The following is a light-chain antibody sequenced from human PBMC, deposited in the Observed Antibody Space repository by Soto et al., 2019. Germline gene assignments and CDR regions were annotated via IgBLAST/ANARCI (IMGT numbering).Light chain of an antibody. CDR3: QQYFSTPPT. V-gene: IGKV4-1*01. CDR2: WAS. CDR1: QSVLYSSNNKNY. Sequence: DIVMTQSPDSLAVSLGERATINCKSSQSVLYSSNNKNYLAWYQQKPGQPPKLLIYWASTRESGVPDRFSGSGSGTDFTLTISSLQAEDVAVYYCQQYFSTPPTCGHGTKVELK. J-gene: IGKJ1*01.